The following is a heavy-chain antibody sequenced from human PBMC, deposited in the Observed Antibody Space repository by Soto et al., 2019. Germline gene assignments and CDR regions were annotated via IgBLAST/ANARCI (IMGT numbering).Heavy chain of an antibody. CDR1: GFTFSSYS. CDR2: ISSSSSYI. CDR3: ASFIQLASAFDI. D-gene: IGHD2-2*01. J-gene: IGHJ3*02. V-gene: IGHV3-21*01. Sequence: GGSLRLSCAASGFTFSSYSMNWVRQAPGKGLEWVSSISSSSSYIYYADSVKGRFTISRDNAKNSLYLQMNSLRAEDTAVYYCASFIQLASAFDIWGQGTMVTVSS.